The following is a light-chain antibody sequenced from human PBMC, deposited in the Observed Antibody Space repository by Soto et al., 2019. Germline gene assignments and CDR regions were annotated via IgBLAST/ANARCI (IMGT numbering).Light chain of an antibody. J-gene: IGKJ2*02. V-gene: IGKV1-33*01. CDR2: DAS. Sequence: DIQLTQSPSSLSASVGDRVTITCQASQDIKNYLIWYQQKAGEAPNLLIYDASTLGTGVSSRFSGSGSGKEFRLTITNLQPEDIATYYCQHYDSVPCTFGQGTRLEIK. CDR3: QHYDSVPCT. CDR1: QDIKNY.